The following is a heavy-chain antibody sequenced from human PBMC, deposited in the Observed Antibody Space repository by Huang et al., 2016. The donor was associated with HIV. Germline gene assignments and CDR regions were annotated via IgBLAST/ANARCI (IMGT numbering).Heavy chain of an antibody. J-gene: IGHJ3*01. Sequence: DVQLVQSGGGLVRPGGSLRLSCAASGFTFRSYSMTWVRQAPGKGREWVAKIDQDGFEKDYVDSVEGRFTIARDNAKNSLSLQMNSLRAEDTAVYYCARMSADIGSDAFHVWGQGTMVAVSS. CDR3: ARMSADIGSDAFHV. D-gene: IGHD5-12*01. CDR2: IDQDGFEK. V-gene: IGHV3-7*01. CDR1: GFTFRSYS.